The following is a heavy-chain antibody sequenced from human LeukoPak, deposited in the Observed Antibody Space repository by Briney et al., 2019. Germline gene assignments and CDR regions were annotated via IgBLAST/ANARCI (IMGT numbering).Heavy chain of an antibody. CDR1: GFTFSSYG. V-gene: IGHV3-30*02. J-gene: IGHJ5*02. CDR2: IRYDGSNK. CDR3: AKSEGYCSSTSCYTWGFDP. D-gene: IGHD2-2*02. Sequence: GGSLRLSCAASGFTFSSYGMHWVRQAPGKGLEWVAFIRYDGSNKYYADSVKGRFTISRDNSKNTLYLQMNSLRAEDTAVYYCAKSEGYCSSTSCYTWGFDPWGQGTLVTVSS.